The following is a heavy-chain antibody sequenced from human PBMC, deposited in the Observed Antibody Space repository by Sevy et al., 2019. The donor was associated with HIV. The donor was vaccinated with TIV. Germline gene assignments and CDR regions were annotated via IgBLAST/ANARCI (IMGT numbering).Heavy chain of an antibody. CDR2: IKQDGSEK. CDR1: GFTFSSYW. Sequence: GGSLRLSCAASGFTFSSYWMSWVRQAPGKGLEWVANIKQDGSEKYYVDSVKGQFTISRDNAKNSLYLQMNSLRAEDTAVYYCARDARYNWNYGTPYGMDVWGQGTTVTVSS. D-gene: IGHD1-7*01. J-gene: IGHJ6*02. V-gene: IGHV3-7*03. CDR3: ARDARYNWNYGTPYGMDV.